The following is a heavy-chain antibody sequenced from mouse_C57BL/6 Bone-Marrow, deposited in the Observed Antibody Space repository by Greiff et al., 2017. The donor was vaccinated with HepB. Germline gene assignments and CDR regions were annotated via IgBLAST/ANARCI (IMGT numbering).Heavy chain of an antibody. J-gene: IGHJ1*03. D-gene: IGHD2-2*01. V-gene: IGHV1-50*01. Sequence: QVQLQQPGAELVKPGASVKLSCKASGYTFTSYWMQWVKQRPGQGLEWIGEIDPSDSYTNYNQKFKGKATLTVDKSSSTAYMQLSSLTSEDSAVYYCARGLPPYFDVWGTGTTVTVSS. CDR1: GYTFTSYW. CDR3: ARGLPPYFDV. CDR2: IDPSDSYT.